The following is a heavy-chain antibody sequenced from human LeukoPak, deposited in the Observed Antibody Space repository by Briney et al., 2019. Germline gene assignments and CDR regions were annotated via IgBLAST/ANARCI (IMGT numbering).Heavy chain of an antibody. CDR1: GASVSTSH. CDR2: LSYTGKT. J-gene: IGHJ4*02. Sequence: SETLSLTCVVSGASVSTSHWNWIRQLPGKGLEWIGCLSYTGKTDYNPSLTSRVTISLGTSKNQVSLKLRSVTAVDTAVYYCSEGYFEPFAHWGQGTLVTVSS. V-gene: IGHV4-59*02. CDR3: SEGYFEPFAH. D-gene: IGHD2/OR15-2a*01.